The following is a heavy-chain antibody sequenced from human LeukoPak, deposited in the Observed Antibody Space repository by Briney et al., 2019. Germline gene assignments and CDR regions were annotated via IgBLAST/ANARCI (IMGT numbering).Heavy chain of an antibody. V-gene: IGHV1-69*13. D-gene: IGHD3-3*01. CDR2: IIPIFGTA. CDR3: ARSITIFGVVMQYFDY. CDR1: GGTFSSYA. J-gene: IGHJ4*02. Sequence: ASVKVFCKASGGTFSSYAISWVRQAPGQGLEWMGGIIPIFGTANYAQKFQGRVTITADESTSTAYMELSSLRSEDTAVYYCARSITIFGVVMQYFDYWGQGTLVTVSS.